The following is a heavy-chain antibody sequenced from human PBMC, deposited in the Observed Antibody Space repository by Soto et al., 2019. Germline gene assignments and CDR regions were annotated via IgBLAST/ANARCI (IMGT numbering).Heavy chain of an antibody. CDR1: GFTFSSYG. Sequence: QVQLVESGGGVVQPGRSLRLSCAASGFTFSSYGMHWVRQAPGKGLEWVAVIWYDGSNKYYADSVKGRFTISRDNSKNTLYLQMNSVRAEDTAVYYCARGTLQRYYYYGMDVWGQGTTVTVSS. CDR2: IWYDGSNK. CDR3: ARGTLQRYYYYGMDV. D-gene: IGHD5-18*01. V-gene: IGHV3-33*01. J-gene: IGHJ6*02.